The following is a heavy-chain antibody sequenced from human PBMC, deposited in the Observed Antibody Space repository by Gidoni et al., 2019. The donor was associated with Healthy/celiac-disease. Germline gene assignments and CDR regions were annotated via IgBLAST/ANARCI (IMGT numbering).Heavy chain of an antibody. CDR3: ARDRSSNWYFDY. V-gene: IGHV3-21*01. Sequence: EVQLVESGGGLVKPGGSLRLSCAASGFTFSSYSMNWVRQAPGKGLEWVSSISSSSSFIYYADSVKGRFTISRDNAKNSLYLQMNSLRGEDTAVYYCARDRSSNWYFDYWGLGTLVTVSS. D-gene: IGHD6-13*01. CDR2: ISSSSSFI. J-gene: IGHJ4*02. CDR1: GFTFSSYS.